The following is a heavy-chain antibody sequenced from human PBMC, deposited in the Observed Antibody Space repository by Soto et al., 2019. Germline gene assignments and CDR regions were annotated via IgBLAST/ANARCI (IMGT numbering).Heavy chain of an antibody. CDR1: GFTFSSYG. CDR3: ARVYCSTPTCHVQAFDS. V-gene: IGHV3-30-3*01. Sequence: QVQLVESGGGVVQPGGSLRLSCAASGFTFSSYGMYWVRQAPGKGLEWVAIMSYDGSTKYFADSVKGRFTISRDNAKNSLYLQMNSLRVEDTAVYYCARVYCSTPTCHVQAFDSWGQGTLVTVSS. J-gene: IGHJ4*02. CDR2: MSYDGSTK. D-gene: IGHD2-2*01.